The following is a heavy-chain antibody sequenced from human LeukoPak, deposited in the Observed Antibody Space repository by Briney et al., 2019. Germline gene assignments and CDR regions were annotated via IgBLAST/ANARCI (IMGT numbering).Heavy chain of an antibody. D-gene: IGHD5-12*01. V-gene: IGHV6-1*01. CDR3: ARGGRWLQLTYFDY. J-gene: IGHJ4*02. Sequence: SRTLSLTCAISGDSVSSNSAAWNWIRQSPSRGLEWLGRTYYRSKWYNDYAVSVKSRITINPDTSKNQFSLQLNSVTPEDTAVYYCARGGRWLQLTYFDYWGQGTLVTVSS. CDR2: TYYRSKWYN. CDR1: GDSVSSNSAA.